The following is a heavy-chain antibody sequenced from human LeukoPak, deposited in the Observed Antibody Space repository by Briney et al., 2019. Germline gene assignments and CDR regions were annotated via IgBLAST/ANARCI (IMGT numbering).Heavy chain of an antibody. CDR3: ATELRIATAGFDYFEH. CDR2: ISYDESNK. J-gene: IGHJ4*02. D-gene: IGHD6-13*01. CDR1: GFTFTDYY. Sequence: PGGSLRLSCVASGFTFTDYYMTWVRQAPGKGLEWVAVISYDESNKYYADSVKGRFTISRDNSKNTLFVQMNSLRAEDTAMYYCATELRIATAGFDYFEHWGQGTLVTVSS. V-gene: IGHV3-30-3*01.